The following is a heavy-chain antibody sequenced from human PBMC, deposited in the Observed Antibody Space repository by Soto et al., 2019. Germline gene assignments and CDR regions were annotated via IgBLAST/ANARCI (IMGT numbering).Heavy chain of an antibody. CDR3: ARHYSGSYHGYFDY. CDR1: GGSISSYY. Sequence: SETLSLTCTVSGGSISSYYWSWIRQPPGKGLESIGYIYYSGSTNYNPSLKSRVTISVDTSKNQFSLKLSSVTAADTAVYYCARHYSGSYHGYFDYWGQGTLVTVSS. V-gene: IGHV4-59*08. J-gene: IGHJ4*02. D-gene: IGHD1-26*01. CDR2: IYYSGST.